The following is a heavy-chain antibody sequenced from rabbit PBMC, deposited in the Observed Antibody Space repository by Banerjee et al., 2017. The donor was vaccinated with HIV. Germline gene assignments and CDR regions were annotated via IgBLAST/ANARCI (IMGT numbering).Heavy chain of an antibody. Sequence: QSLEESGGDLVKPGASLTLTCTASGFDFNINAMCWFRQAPGKGLEWIACINTITGDTVYATWAKGRFTISKASWTTVTLQMTSLTAADTASYFCARDLAGVIGWNFNLWGPGTLVTVS. D-gene: IGHD4-1*01. J-gene: IGHJ4*01. CDR2: INTITGDT. V-gene: IGHV1S40*01. CDR1: GFDFNINA. CDR3: ARDLAGVIGWNFNL.